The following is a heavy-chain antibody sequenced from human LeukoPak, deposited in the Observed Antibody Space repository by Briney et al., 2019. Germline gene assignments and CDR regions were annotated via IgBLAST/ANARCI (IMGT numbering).Heavy chain of an antibody. CDR3: ARGIAADDVYSYYFYMDV. CDR1: GFSFSDYW. Sequence: GGSLRLSCAASGFSFSDYWMTWVRQAPGKGLEWVANIKQDGSEKYYVDSVKGRFTISRDNAQNSLYLQMNTLRAEDTAVYYCARGIAADDVYSYYFYMDVWGKGTTVTVSS. J-gene: IGHJ6*03. V-gene: IGHV3-7*01. D-gene: IGHD6-13*01. CDR2: IKQDGSEK.